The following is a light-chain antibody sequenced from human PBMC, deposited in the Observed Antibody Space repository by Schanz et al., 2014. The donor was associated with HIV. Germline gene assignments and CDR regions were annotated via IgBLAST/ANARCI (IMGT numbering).Light chain of an antibody. Sequence: QSALTQPPSASGSPGQSVTISCTGTDRDIDTNNFVSWYQQHPGKAPKLIIHDVSTRPSAVPDRFSGSKSGNTASLTVSGLQAEDEADYYCSSYGGNYNLLFGGGTKLTVL. CDR3: SSYGGNYNLL. J-gene: IGLJ2*01. CDR2: DVS. CDR1: DRDIDTNNF. V-gene: IGLV2-8*01.